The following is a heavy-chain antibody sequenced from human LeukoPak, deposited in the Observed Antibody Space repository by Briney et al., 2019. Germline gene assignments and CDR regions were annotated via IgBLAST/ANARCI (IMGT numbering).Heavy chain of an antibody. Sequence: GGSLRLSCAASGFTFSSYWMHWVRQAPGKGLVWVSRINSDGSTTTNADSVKGRFTISRDNAKNTLYLQMNSLSAEDTAVYYCVAYDSSGYYNYWGQGALVTVSS. CDR1: GFTFSSYW. CDR3: VAYDSSGYYNY. CDR2: INSDGSTT. J-gene: IGHJ4*02. D-gene: IGHD3-22*01. V-gene: IGHV3-74*01.